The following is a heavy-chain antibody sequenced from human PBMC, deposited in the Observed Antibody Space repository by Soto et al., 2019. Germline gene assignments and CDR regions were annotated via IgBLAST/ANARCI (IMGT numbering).Heavy chain of an antibody. CDR3: ARYYDFWSGYLPYYYGMDV. Sequence: GKGLEWIGEINHSGSTNYNPSLKSRVTISVDTSKNQFSLKLSSVTAADTAVYYCARYYDFWSGYLPYYYGMDVWGQGTTVTVS. J-gene: IGHJ6*02. V-gene: IGHV4-34*01. D-gene: IGHD3-3*01. CDR2: INHSGST.